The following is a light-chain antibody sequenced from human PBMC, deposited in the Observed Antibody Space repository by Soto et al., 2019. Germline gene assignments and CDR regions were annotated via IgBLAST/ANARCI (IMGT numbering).Light chain of an antibody. CDR3: QQYDTSPPT. J-gene: IGKJ5*01. V-gene: IGKV3-20*01. CDR2: RTF. CDR1: QTIASRY. Sequence: EIVLTQSPGTLSLSPGERSTLSCRASQTIASRYLAWYQNQPGQAPRLLIYRTFARAPGIPDRFSGGGSGTDFTLTISRLEREDFAVYYCQQYDTSPPTFGQGTRLDIK.